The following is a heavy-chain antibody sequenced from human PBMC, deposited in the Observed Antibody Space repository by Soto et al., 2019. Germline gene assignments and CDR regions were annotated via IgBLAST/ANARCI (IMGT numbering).Heavy chain of an antibody. J-gene: IGHJ4*02. D-gene: IGHD6-19*01. CDR2: IRSKAYGGTT. CDR3: TRTSFGCSSGRHFDY. Sequence: GGSLRLSCTASGFTFGDYAMSWFRQAPGKGLEWVGFIRSKAYGGTTEYAASVKGRFTISRDDSKSIAYLQMNSLKTEDTAVYYCTRTSFGCSSGRHFDYWGQGTLVTVSS. CDR1: GFTFGDYA. V-gene: IGHV3-49*03.